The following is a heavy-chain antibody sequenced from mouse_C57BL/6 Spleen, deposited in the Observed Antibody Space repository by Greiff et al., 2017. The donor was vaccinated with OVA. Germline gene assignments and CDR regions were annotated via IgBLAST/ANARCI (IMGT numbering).Heavy chain of an antibody. D-gene: IGHD2-3*01. CDR1: GYTFTDYN. Sequence: VQLQQSGPELVKPGASVKMSCKASGYTFTDYNMHWVKQSPGKSLEWIGYINPNNGGNSYNQKFQGKATLTVNKSSRTADMELRRLTTEDSAVYDCARCYDGDYGFAYWGQGTLVTVSA. CDR2: INPNNGGN. CDR3: ARCYDGDYGFAY. V-gene: IGHV1-22*01. J-gene: IGHJ3*01.